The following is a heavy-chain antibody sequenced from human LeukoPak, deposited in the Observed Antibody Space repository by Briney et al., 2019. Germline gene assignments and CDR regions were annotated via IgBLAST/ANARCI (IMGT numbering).Heavy chain of an antibody. CDR3: ARGKDGYNVRDAFDI. D-gene: IGHD5-24*01. V-gene: IGHV3-64*01. CDR2: ISSNGGST. Sequence: GGSLRLSCAVSGFTFSDCWMTWVRQAPGKGLEYVSAISSNGGSTYYANSVKGRFTISRDNSKNTLYLQMGSLRAEDMAVYYCARGKDGYNVRDAFDIWGQGTMVTVSS. J-gene: IGHJ3*02. CDR1: GFTFSDCW.